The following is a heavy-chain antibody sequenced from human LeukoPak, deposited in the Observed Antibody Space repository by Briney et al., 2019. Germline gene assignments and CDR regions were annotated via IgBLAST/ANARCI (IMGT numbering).Heavy chain of an antibody. D-gene: IGHD3-22*01. CDR1: GFTFSSYS. Sequence: QAGGSLTLSCAASGFTFSSYSMNWVRQAPGKVLEWVSYISSSSSTIYYADSVKGRFTISRDNAKNSLYLQMHSLRAEDTAVYYCARDIYYDSSGYYGSVYWGQGTLVTVSS. V-gene: IGHV3-48*04. CDR3: ARDIYYDSSGYYGSVY. CDR2: ISSSSSTI. J-gene: IGHJ4*02.